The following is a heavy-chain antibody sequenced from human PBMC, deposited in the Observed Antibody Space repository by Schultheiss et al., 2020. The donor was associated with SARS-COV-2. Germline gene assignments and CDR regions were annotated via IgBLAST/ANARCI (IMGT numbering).Heavy chain of an antibody. V-gene: IGHV4-59*01. Sequence: SETLSLTCTVSGGSISSYYWSWIRQPPGKGLEWIGYIYYSGSTNYNPSLKSRVTISVDTSKNQFSLKLSSVTAADTAVYYCARDVFAYDFWSGYYPTNRDYYYYYMDVWGKGTTVTVSS. CDR1: GGSISSYY. J-gene: IGHJ6*03. D-gene: IGHD3-3*01. CDR3: ARDVFAYDFWSGYYPTNRDYYYYYMDV. CDR2: IYYSGST.